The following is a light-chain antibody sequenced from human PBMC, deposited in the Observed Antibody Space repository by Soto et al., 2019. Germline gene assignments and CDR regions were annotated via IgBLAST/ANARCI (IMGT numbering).Light chain of an antibody. CDR1: QDITNY. CDR2: DAS. V-gene: IGKV1-33*01. Sequence: IKMTQSPSTLSASVRDRVTITCRASQDITNYLNWYQQKPGRAPRLLLYDASSLETGVPSRFSGSGSGTDFTLTISSLQPEDVATYYCQHYDHLPITFGQGTRLEIK. CDR3: QHYDHLPIT. J-gene: IGKJ5*01.